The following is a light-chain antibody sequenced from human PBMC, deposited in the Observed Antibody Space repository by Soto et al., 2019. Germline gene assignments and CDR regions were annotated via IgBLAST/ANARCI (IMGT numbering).Light chain of an antibody. V-gene: IGKV3-20*01. CDR3: QQYGSSVIT. CDR1: QSVSSNY. CDR2: GAS. Sequence: EIVLTQSPGTLSLPPGEGATLSCRASQSVSSNYLAWYQQKPGQAPRLLIYGASSRATGIPDRFSGSGSGTDFTLTITRLETEDFAVYYCQQYGSSVITFGLGTRLEIK. J-gene: IGKJ5*01.